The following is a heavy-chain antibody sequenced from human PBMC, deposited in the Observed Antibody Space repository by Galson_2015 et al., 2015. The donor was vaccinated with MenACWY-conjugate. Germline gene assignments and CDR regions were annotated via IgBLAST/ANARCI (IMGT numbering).Heavy chain of an antibody. CDR3: AKELRRYNFLFQH. CDR2: ISGSGGNT. CDR1: GFTFSSYA. D-gene: IGHD1-20*01. Sequence: SLRLSCAASGFTFSSYAMSWVRQAPGKGLEWVSGISGSGGNTFNADSVKGRFTISRDNSKSTLYLQMNSLRAEDTAVYYCAKELRRYNFLFQHWGQGTQVIVSS. V-gene: IGHV3-23*01. J-gene: IGHJ1*01.